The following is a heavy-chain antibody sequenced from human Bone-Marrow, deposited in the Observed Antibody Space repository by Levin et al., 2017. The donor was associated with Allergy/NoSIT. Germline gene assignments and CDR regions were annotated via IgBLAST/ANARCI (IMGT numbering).Heavy chain of an antibody. CDR3: ARAFYYDSSGNYRSAFDL. V-gene: IGHV1-69*04. CDR2: IIPMPGIT. J-gene: IGHJ3*01. CDR1: GGSFSSYP. Sequence: SVKVSCKASGGSFSSYPINWVRQAPEQGLEWMGRIIPMPGITNYTQNFQERVTITADRSTSTAYMELSSLRSEDTAVYYCARAFYYDSSGNYRSAFDLWGQGTRVTVSS. D-gene: IGHD3-22*01.